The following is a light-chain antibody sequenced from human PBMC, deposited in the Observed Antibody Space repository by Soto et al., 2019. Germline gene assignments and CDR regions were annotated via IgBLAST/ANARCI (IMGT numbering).Light chain of an antibody. Sequence: QSALTQPASVSGAPGQSITISCTATSRDVGVYNYVSWYQQYPGRAPKLMIYAVLNRPSGVSNRFSGSKSGNTASLIISGLQAEDEADYYCSSYTSSSTLVFGGGTKVTVL. CDR1: SRDVGVYNY. CDR3: SSYTSSSTLV. CDR2: AVL. J-gene: IGLJ2*01. V-gene: IGLV2-14*01.